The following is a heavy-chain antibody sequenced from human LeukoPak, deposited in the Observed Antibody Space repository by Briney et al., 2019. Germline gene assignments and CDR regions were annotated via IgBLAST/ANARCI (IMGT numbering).Heavy chain of an antibody. CDR1: GFSFSGSA. J-gene: IGHJ5*02. CDR2: IRGAGYSDAP. Sequence: PGGSLKLSCAASGFSFSGSAIHWFRQAPGKGLEWVGRIRGAGYSDAPAYVASVRGRFTISRDDSKSTAYLQMNSLKAEDTAVYYCTVPASGGNWFDPWGPGTLVTVSS. D-gene: IGHD2-2*01. V-gene: IGHV3-73*01. CDR3: TVPASGGNWFDP.